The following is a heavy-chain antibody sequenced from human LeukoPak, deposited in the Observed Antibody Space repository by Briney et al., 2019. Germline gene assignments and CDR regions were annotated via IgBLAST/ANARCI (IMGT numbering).Heavy chain of an antibody. Sequence: PRGSLRLSCVASGFSFDDYAMYWVRQAPGKGLEWVSGINWNSGSIGYADSVKGRFTISRDNAKNSLYLQMNSLRAEDTAVYYCAREGGGYCSGGSCQTYYYYYYMDVWGKGTTVTVSS. D-gene: IGHD2-15*01. V-gene: IGHV3-9*01. CDR3: AREGGGYCSGGSCQTYYYYYYMDV. J-gene: IGHJ6*03. CDR2: INWNSGSI. CDR1: GFSFDDYA.